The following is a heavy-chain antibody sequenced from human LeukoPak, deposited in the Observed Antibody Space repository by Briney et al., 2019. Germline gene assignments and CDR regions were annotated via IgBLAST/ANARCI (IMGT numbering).Heavy chain of an antibody. D-gene: IGHD3-22*01. CDR2: IIPIFGTA. Sequence: ASVKVSCKASGGTFSSYAISWVRQAPGQGLEWMGGIIPIFGTANYAQKFQGRVTITADESTSTAYMELSGLRSEDTAVYYCARAMYYDSSGYYHELGFNYGTDVWGQGTTVTVSS. J-gene: IGHJ6*02. V-gene: IGHV1-69*13. CDR3: ARAMYYDSSGYYHELGFNYGTDV. CDR1: GGTFSSYA.